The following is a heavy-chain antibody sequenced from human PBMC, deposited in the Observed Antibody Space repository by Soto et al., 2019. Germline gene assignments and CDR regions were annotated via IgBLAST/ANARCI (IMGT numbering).Heavy chain of an antibody. V-gene: IGHV1-69*13. D-gene: IGHD3-22*01. CDR3: ARTESRGYYEWWFDP. CDR2: IIPIFGTA. CDR1: GGTFSSYA. Sequence: AVKVSCKASGGTFSSYAISWVRQAPGQGLEWMGGIIPIFGTANYAQKFQGRVTITADESTSTAYMELSSLRSEDTAVYYCARTESRGYYEWWFDPWVQGTLVTVSS. J-gene: IGHJ5*02.